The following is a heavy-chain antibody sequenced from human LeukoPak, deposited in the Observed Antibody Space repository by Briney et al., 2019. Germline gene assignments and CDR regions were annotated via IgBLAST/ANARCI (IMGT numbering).Heavy chain of an antibody. J-gene: IGHJ4*02. D-gene: IGHD3-10*01. Sequence: SETLSLTCAVYGGSFSGYYWSWIRQPPGKGLEWIGEINHSGSTNYNPSLKSRVAISVDKSKNQFSLKLSSVTAADTAVYYCARSMVRGVLFFDYWGQGTLVTVSS. CDR2: INHSGST. V-gene: IGHV4-34*01. CDR3: ARSMVRGVLFFDY. CDR1: GGSFSGYY.